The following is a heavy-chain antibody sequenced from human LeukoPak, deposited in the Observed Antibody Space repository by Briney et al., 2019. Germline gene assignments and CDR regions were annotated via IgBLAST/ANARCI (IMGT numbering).Heavy chain of an antibody. CDR3: AKDIRYTGSSSFDY. D-gene: IGHD1-26*01. CDR1: GFTFDDYA. Sequence: GGSLRLSCAASGFTFDDYAMHWVRHTPGKGLEWVSVISWNSGSIGYADSVKGRFTISGDNAKNSLYLQMNSLRAEDTALYYCAKDIRYTGSSSFDYWGQGTLVTVSS. CDR2: ISWNSGSI. J-gene: IGHJ4*02. V-gene: IGHV3-9*01.